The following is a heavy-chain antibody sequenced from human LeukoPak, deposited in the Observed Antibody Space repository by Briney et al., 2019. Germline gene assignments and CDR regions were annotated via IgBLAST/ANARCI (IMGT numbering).Heavy chain of an antibody. CDR1: GGSISSYY. CDR3: ANSRITMVRGVSYYYGLDV. J-gene: IGHJ6*02. Sequence: SETLSLTCTVSGGSISSYYWSWIRQPPGKGLEWIGYIYYSGSTNYNPSLKSRVTISVDTTKNQFSLKLTSVTAADTAVYYCANSRITMVRGVSYYYGLDVWGQGTTVTVSS. CDR2: IYYSGST. V-gene: IGHV4-59*01. D-gene: IGHD3-10*01.